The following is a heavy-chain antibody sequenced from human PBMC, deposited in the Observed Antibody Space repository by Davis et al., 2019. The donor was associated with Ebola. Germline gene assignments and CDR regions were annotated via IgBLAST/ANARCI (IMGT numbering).Heavy chain of an antibody. V-gene: IGHV2-5*02. Sequence: SGPTLVKPTQTLTLTCTFSGFSLSTSGVGVGWIRQPPGKALEWLALIYWGDDKRYSRSLKSRLTITKDTSKNQVVLTMTNMDPVDTATYYCVHRSSSGWYRDAFDPWGHGTLVTVSS. CDR1: GFSLSTSGVG. J-gene: IGHJ5*02. CDR3: VHRSSSGWYRDAFDP. D-gene: IGHD6-19*01. CDR2: IYWGDDK.